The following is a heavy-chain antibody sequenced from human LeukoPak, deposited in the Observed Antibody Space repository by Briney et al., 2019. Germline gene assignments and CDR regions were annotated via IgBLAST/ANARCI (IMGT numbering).Heavy chain of an antibody. J-gene: IGHJ3*02. V-gene: IGHV3-21*01. Sequence: PGGSLRLSCAASGFTFSSYSMNWVRQAPGKGREWVSSISSSSSYIYYADSVKGRFSISRDNARKSLYLQMNSLRAEDTAVYYCARGASVVAGSDNALDIWGQGTMVTVSS. CDR2: ISSSSSYI. D-gene: IGHD6-19*01. CDR1: GFTFSSYS. CDR3: ARGASVVAGSDNALDI.